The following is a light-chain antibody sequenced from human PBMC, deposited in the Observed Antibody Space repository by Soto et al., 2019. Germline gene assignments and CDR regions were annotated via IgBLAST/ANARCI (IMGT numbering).Light chain of an antibody. Sequence: QSALTQPASVSGSPGQSITISCTGTSSDIGNYDFVSWYQQVPGTAPKAMIYEVSSRPAGVSNLFSGSKSGNTASLTISGLQDADEAYYYCSSYKTSTSFSLFGGGTQLTVL. CDR2: EVS. J-gene: IGLJ2*01. CDR3: SSYKTSTSFSL. V-gene: IGLV2-14*01. CDR1: SSDIGNYDF.